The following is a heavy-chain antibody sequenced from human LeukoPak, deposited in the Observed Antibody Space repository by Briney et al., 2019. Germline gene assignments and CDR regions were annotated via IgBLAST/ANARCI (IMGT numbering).Heavy chain of an antibody. CDR1: GFTFSSYS. CDR2: ISSSSSYI. Sequence: GGSLRLSCVASGFTFSSYSMNWVRQAPGKGLEWVSSISSSSSYIYYADSVKGRFTISRDNSKNTLYLQMNSLRPEDTAVYYCAKGIITMIVVVTVDYWGQGTLVTVSS. J-gene: IGHJ4*02. D-gene: IGHD3-22*01. V-gene: IGHV3-21*01. CDR3: AKGIITMIVVVTVDY.